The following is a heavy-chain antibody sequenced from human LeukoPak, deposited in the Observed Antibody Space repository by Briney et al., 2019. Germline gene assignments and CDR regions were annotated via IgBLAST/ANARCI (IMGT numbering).Heavy chain of an antibody. V-gene: IGHV3-72*01. CDR3: RVGFVAGSDYLDY. J-gene: IGHJ4*02. D-gene: IGHD6-19*01. CDR1: GFTFSDHF. Sequence: QSGGSLRLSCAVSGFTFSDHFLDWVRQAPGKGLEWVGRSRDKARSYTTEYAASVKGRFTISRDDSKNSLYPQMDSLKTEDTAVYCVRVGFVAGSDYLDYWGQGTLVTVSS. CDR2: SRDKARSYTT.